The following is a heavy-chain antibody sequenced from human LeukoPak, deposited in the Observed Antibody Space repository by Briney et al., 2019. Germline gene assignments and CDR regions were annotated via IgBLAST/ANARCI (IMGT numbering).Heavy chain of an antibody. V-gene: IGHV1-46*01. D-gene: IGHD6-19*01. CDR3: ARERGIAVSNRRESYFEY. J-gene: IGHJ4*02. CDR1: GYTFTSYY. Sequence: GPSVKVSCKASGYTFTSYYMHWVRQAPGQGLERMGIINPSGGSTSYAQKFQGRVTMTRDTSTSTVYMELSSLRSEDTAVYYCARERGIAVSNRRESYFEYWGQGTLVTVSS. CDR2: INPSGGST.